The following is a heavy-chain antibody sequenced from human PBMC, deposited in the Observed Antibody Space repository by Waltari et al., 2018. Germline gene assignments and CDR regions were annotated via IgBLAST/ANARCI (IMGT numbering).Heavy chain of an antibody. J-gene: IGHJ6*03. Sequence: QVQLQESGPGLVKPSPTLSLHCTVSGGSTSSGDYYWSWIRQPPGKGLEWIGYIYYSGSTYYNPSLKSRVTISVDTSKNQFSLKLSSVTAADTAVYYCARESNYYYMDVWGKGTTVTISS. CDR3: ARESNYYYMDV. CDR2: IYYSGST. V-gene: IGHV4-30-4*08. CDR1: GGSTSSGDYY.